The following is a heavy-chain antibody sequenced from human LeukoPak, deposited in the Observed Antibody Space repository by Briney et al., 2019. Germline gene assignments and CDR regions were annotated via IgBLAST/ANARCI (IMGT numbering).Heavy chain of an antibody. J-gene: IGHJ4*02. CDR1: GGSFIGYY. D-gene: IGHD3-22*01. CDR2: INHSGST. Sequence: SETLSLTCSVYGGSFIGYYLSWIRQPPGKGLEWIGEINHSGSTNYNPSLKSRVTISVDTSKNQFSLKLSSVTAADTAVYYCARGPYYYDRNSRYPQGWGQGTLVTVSS. CDR3: ARGPYYYDRNSRYPQG. V-gene: IGHV4-34*01.